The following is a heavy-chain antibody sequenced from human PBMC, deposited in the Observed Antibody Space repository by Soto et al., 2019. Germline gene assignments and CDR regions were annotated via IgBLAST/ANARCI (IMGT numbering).Heavy chain of an antibody. CDR2: IWYDGSDK. CDR1: GFTFSGFG. D-gene: IGHD3-16*01. V-gene: IGHV3-33*01. CDR3: AFGNLSYYFDY. Sequence: VGSLRLSCAASGFTFSGFGMHWVRQAPGKGLEWVAIIWYDGSDKYYADSVRGRFTISRDNSKNTLSLQMNSLRAEDTAVYHCAFGNLSYYFDYWGQGTPVTVSS. J-gene: IGHJ4*02.